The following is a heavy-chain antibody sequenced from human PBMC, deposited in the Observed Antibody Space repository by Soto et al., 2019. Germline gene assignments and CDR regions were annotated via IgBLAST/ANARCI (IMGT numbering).Heavy chain of an antibody. CDR1: GYTFTSYG. CDR3: ARIVSSGRYCSGGICYVDWFDP. CDR2: ISAYNGNT. Sequence: QVQLVQSGAEVKKPGASVKVSCKASGYTFTSYGISWVRQAPGQGLEWMGWISAYNGNTNYAQKLQGRVTMTTDTSTSTDYMELRSLRSDDTAVYYCARIVSSGRYCSGGICYVDWFDPWGQGTLVTVSS. D-gene: IGHD2-15*01. J-gene: IGHJ5*02. V-gene: IGHV1-18*04.